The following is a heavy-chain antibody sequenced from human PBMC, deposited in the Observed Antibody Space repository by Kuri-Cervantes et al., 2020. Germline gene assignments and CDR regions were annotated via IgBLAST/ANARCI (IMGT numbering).Heavy chain of an antibody. CDR3: ARDMVRGVIDY. Sequence: GGSLRLPCAASGFTFSSYAMHWVRQAPGKGLEWVSSISSSSSYIYYADSVKGRFTISRDNAKNSLYLQMNSLRAEDTAVYYCARDMVRGVIDYWGQGTLVTVSS. CDR2: ISSSSSYI. CDR1: GFTFSSYA. J-gene: IGHJ4*02. V-gene: IGHV3-21*01. D-gene: IGHD3-10*01.